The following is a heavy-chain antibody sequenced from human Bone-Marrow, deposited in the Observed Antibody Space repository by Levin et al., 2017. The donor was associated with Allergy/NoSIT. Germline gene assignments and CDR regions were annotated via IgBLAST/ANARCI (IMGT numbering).Heavy chain of an antibody. Sequence: GESLKISCAASGFTFSGSAMHWVRQASGKGLEWVGRIRSKANSYATAYAASVKGRFTISRDDSKNTAYLQMNSLKTEDTAVYYCTRRISVVITTDAFDIWGQGTMVTVSS. CDR2: IRSKANSYAT. V-gene: IGHV3-73*01. J-gene: IGHJ3*02. CDR3: TRRISVVITTDAFDI. CDR1: GFTFSGSA. D-gene: IGHD3-22*01.